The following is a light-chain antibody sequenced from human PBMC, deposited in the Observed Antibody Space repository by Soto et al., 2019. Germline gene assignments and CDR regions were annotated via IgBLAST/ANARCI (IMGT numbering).Light chain of an antibody. CDR2: AAS. V-gene: IGKV1-39*01. CDR3: QQSYTTLFT. CDR1: QSISNY. J-gene: IGKJ3*01. Sequence: DIQMTQSPSSLSASVGDRVTITCRASQSISNYLNWYQQKPGKAPKLLIYAASSLQSGVPSRFSGSRSGTDYTLTISSLQPEDFETYSCQQSYTTLFTFGPGTNVDIK.